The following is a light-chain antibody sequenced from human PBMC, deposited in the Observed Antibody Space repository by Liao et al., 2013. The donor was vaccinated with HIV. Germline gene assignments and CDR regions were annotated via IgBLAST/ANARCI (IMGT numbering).Light chain of an antibody. CDR2: QDN. CDR3: QTWDRSAYV. V-gene: IGLV3-1*01. CDR1: NLGDKY. Sequence: SYELTQIPSVSVSPGQTASITCSGDNLGDKYASWYQQKPGQSPVLVIYQDNKRPSGIPERYAGSNSGITATLTISGTQAIDEADYYCQTWDRSAYVFGTGTRVTVL. J-gene: IGLJ1*01.